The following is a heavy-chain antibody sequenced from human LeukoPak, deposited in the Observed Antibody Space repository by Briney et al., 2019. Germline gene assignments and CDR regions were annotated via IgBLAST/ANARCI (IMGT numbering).Heavy chain of an antibody. V-gene: IGHV2-5*02. CDR2: IYWDDDK. CDR1: GFSLSTIVGG. CDR3: AHRQRRMRGDYFDY. J-gene: IGHJ4*02. D-gene: IGHD2-8*01. Sequence: GSGPTLVKPTHTLTLTCTFAGFSLSTIVGGVGLIRQPPGKALEWRSLIYWDDDKRYSPSLKSRLTITKDTSKNQVVLTMTNMDPVDTATYYCAHRQRRMRGDYFDYWGQGTLVTVSS.